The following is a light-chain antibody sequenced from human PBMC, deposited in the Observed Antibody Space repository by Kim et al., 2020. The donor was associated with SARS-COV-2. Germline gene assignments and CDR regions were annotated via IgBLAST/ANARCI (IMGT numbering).Light chain of an antibody. Sequence: VSPGQTASITCSGDKLGDKYACWYQQKPGQSPVLVIYQDSKRPSGIPERFSGSNSGNTATLTISGTQAMDEADYYCQAWDSSTHVVFGGGTQLT. CDR1: KLGDKY. V-gene: IGLV3-1*01. CDR2: QDS. CDR3: QAWDSSTHVV. J-gene: IGLJ2*01.